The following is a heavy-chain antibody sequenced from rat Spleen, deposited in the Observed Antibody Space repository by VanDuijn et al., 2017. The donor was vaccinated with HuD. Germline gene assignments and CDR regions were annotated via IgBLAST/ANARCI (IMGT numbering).Heavy chain of an antibody. CDR2: ISTSGGSP. D-gene: IGHD4-2*01. V-gene: IGHV5-25*01. CDR1: GFTFDDYH. CDR3: ARHNLEVMDA. Sequence: EVQLVESGGGLVQPGRSLKLSCAASGFTFDDYHMAWVRQAPTKGLEWVASISTSGGSPYYRDSVKGRFTISRDNAKSTLYLQMDSLRSEDTATYYCARHNLEVMDAWGQGASVTVSS. J-gene: IGHJ4*01.